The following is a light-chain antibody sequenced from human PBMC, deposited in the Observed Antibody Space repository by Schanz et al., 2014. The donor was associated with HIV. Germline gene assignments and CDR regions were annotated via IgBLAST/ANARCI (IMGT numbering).Light chain of an antibody. Sequence: QSVLTQPPSVSGAPGQRVTISCTGSSSNIGAGFDVHWYQQLPGTAPKLLIYGNTNRPSGVPDRFSGSKSGTSASLTISGLQSGDEADYYCAAWDVLLNGPVFGGGTQLTVL. CDR3: AAWDVLLNGPV. CDR1: SSNIGAGFD. J-gene: IGLJ7*01. CDR2: GNT. V-gene: IGLV1-40*01.